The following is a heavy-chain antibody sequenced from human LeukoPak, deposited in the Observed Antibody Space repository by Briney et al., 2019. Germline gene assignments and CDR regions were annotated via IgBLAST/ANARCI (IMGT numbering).Heavy chain of an antibody. Sequence: ASVKVSCTASGYTFRIYGLSWVRQAPGQGLEWLGWISAYNGETRYEQNFQGRVTLTTDTSTTTAYMELRSLRSDDTAVYYCARVGMWIGWSLELWGRGTLVTVSS. CDR2: ISAYNGET. V-gene: IGHV1-18*01. D-gene: IGHD5-12*01. CDR3: ARVGMWIGWSLEL. J-gene: IGHJ2*01. CDR1: GYTFRIYG.